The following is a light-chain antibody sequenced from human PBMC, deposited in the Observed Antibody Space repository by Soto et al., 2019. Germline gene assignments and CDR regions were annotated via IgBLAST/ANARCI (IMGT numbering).Light chain of an antibody. Sequence: EIVLTQSPGTLSLSPGERATLSCRSSQSVSSNYLAWYQQKPDQAPRLVIYDVSGRATGIPDRFSGSGSGTDFTLNISSLEPEDFAVYYCQQYGSSPTFGQGTKVEI. J-gene: IGKJ1*01. CDR3: QQYGSSPT. CDR2: DVS. V-gene: IGKV3-20*01. CDR1: QSVSSNY.